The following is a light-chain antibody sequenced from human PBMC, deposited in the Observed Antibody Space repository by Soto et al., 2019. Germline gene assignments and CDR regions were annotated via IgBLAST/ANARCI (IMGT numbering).Light chain of an antibody. J-gene: IGKJ3*01. Sequence: DIQLTQSPSFLSASVGDRVTITCRASQDVSRYLAWYQQKPGKAPNLLIYAASTLRSGVPSRFSGSGSETEYTLANSSLQPEDFANYYCQKLNSYVYEFGPGTKVDIK. V-gene: IGKV1-9*01. CDR3: QKLNSYVYE. CDR2: AAS. CDR1: QDVSRY.